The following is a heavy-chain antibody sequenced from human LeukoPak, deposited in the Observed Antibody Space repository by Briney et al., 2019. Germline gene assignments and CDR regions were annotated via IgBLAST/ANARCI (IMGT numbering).Heavy chain of an antibody. J-gene: IGHJ6*03. CDR2: IKQDGSEK. D-gene: IGHD2-2*01. Sequence: HPGGSLRLSCAASGFTFSSYWMSWVRQAPGKGLEWVANIKQDGSEKYYVDSVKGRFTISRDNAKNSLYLQMNSLRAEDTAVYYCARASYHIVVVPAAKPRLDYYYYMDVWGKGTTVTVSS. V-gene: IGHV3-7*04. CDR1: GFTFSSYW. CDR3: ARASYHIVVVPAAKPRLDYYYYMDV.